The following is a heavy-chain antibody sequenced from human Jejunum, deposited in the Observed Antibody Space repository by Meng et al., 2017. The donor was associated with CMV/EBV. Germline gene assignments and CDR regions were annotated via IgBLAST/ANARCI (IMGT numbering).Heavy chain of an antibody. V-gene: IGHV3-20*03. CDR2: INKKGGST. J-gene: IGHJ6*02. CDR3: ARHYYASGSYPTSGMDV. D-gene: IGHD3-10*01. Sequence: FDDYGMSWVRQVPGKGLEWVSGINKKGGSTGYADSVEGRFTISRDNAKNSLYLQMSSLRAEDTALYYCARHYYASGSYPTSGMDVWGQGTTVTVSS. CDR1: FDDYG.